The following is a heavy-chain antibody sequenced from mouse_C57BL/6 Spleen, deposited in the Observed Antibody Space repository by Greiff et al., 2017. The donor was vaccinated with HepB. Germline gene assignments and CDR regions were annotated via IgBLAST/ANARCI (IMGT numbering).Heavy chain of an antibody. V-gene: IGHV3-6*01. CDR3: ARGRLRGNYFDY. J-gene: IGHJ2*01. D-gene: IGHD1-1*01. Sequence: EVKLQESGPGLVKPSQSLSLTCSVTGYSITSGYYWNWIRQFPGNKLEWMGYISYDGSNNYNPSLKNRISITRDTSKNQFFLKLNSVTTEDTATYDCARGRLRGNYFDYWGQGTTLTVSS. CDR2: ISYDGSN. CDR1: GYSITSGYY.